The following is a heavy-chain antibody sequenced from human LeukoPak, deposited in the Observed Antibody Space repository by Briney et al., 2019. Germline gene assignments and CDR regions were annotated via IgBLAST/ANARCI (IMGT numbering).Heavy chain of an antibody. J-gene: IGHJ4*02. CDR2: IYYSGST. D-gene: IGHD6-19*01. Sequence: PSETLSLTCTVSGGSISSYYWSWIRQPPGKGLEWIGYIYYSGSTNYNPSLKSRVTISVDTSKNQFSLKLSSVTAADTAVYYCARYIAVAGTRFDYFDYWGQGTLVTVSS. CDR1: GGSISSYY. V-gene: IGHV4-59*01. CDR3: ARYIAVAGTRFDYFDY.